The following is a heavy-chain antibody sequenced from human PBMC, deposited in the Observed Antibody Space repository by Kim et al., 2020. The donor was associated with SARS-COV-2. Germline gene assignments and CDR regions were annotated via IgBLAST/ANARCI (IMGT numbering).Heavy chain of an antibody. V-gene: IGHV4-59*01. J-gene: IGHJ6*03. D-gene: IGHD6-6*01. Sequence: KSRVTISVDTSKNQFSLKLSSVTAADTAVYYCARVGAARPHYYYYYYMDVWGKGTTVTVSS. CDR3: ARVGAARPHYYYYYYMDV.